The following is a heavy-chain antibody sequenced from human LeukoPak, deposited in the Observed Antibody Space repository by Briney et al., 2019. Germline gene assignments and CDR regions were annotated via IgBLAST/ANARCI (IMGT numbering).Heavy chain of an antibody. CDR3: ARRYSSWSSFDY. CDR2: IYYSGST. D-gene: IGHD6-13*01. J-gene: IGHJ4*02. V-gene: IGHV4-59*01. Sequence: PSETLSLTCTVSGGSISSYYWNWIRQSPGKGLEWIGYIYYSGSTHYNPSLKSRVTISIDTSKNQFSLKLTSVTAADTAVYYCARRYSSWSSFDYWGQGTLVTVSS. CDR1: GGSISSYY.